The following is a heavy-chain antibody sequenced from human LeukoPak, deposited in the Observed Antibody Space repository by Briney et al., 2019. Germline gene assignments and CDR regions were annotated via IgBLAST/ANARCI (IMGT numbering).Heavy chain of an antibody. D-gene: IGHD6-19*01. Sequence: GGSLRLSCAAAGFTLSSYAMSWVRQAPGKGLEWVAVISYDGSNKYYADSVKGRFTISRDNSKNTLYLQMNSLRAEDTAVYYCAKDKVLSVAGTLDYWGQGTLVTVSS. CDR3: AKDKVLSVAGTLDY. CDR2: ISYDGSNK. V-gene: IGHV3-30*04. J-gene: IGHJ4*02. CDR1: GFTLSSYA.